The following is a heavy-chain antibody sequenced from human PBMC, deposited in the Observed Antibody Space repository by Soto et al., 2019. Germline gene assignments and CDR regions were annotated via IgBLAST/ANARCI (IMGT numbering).Heavy chain of an antibody. Sequence: KHSETLSLTCTVSGGSISSYYCSWIRQAAGKGLEWIGRIHTSGSPNYNPSLKSRVTMSADTSKNQFSLKLTSVTAADTAVYYCATGGTYFDYWGQGTLVTVSS. J-gene: IGHJ4*02. CDR2: IHTSGSP. CDR1: GGSISSYY. CDR3: ATGGTYFDY. V-gene: IGHV4-4*07.